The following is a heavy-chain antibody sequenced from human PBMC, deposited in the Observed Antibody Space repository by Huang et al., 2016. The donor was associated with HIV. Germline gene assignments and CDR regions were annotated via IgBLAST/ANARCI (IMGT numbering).Heavy chain of an antibody. D-gene: IGHD3-22*01. V-gene: IGHV1-2*02. CDR2: IKPRNGDT. CDR3: ARGNYYGSAGYYFDY. CDR1: GYTFSDSV. J-gene: IGHJ4*02. Sequence: QVQLVQSGAEVKKPGASVKVSCKASGYTFSDSVLHWVRQAPGQGPEWMGWIKPRNGDTKYPEDSRVRVTMTRDTPSSTAYMELRRLRSDDTAVYYFARGNYYGSAGYYFDYWGQGTHVTVSS.